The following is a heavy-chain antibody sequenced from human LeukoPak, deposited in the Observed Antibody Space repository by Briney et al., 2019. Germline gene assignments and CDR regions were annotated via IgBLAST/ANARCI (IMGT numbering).Heavy chain of an antibody. CDR2: IYYSGST. CDR3: ARGYYDFWSGYSYYFDY. D-gene: IGHD3-3*01. J-gene: IGHJ4*02. CDR1: GGSIRSSTYY. V-gene: IGHV4-39*07. Sequence: PSETLSLTCTVSGGSIRSSTYYWGWTRQPPGKGLEWIGIIYYSGSTYYNPSLKSRVTISVDTSKNQFSLKLSSVTAADTAVYYCARGYYDFWSGYSYYFDYWGQGTLVTVSS.